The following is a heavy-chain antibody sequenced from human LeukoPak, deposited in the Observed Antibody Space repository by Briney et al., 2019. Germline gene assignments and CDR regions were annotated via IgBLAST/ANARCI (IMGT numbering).Heavy chain of an antibody. CDR3: AKDLLALWFGESPNDAFDI. CDR2: ISGSGGST. V-gene: IGHV3-23*01. J-gene: IGHJ3*02. CDR1: GFTFNSYA. D-gene: IGHD3-10*01. Sequence: GGSLRLSCAASGFTFNSYAMSWVRQAPGKGLEWVSAISGSGGSTYYADSVKGRFTISRDNSKNTLYLQMNSLRAEDTAVYYCAKDLLALWFGESPNDAFDIWGQGTMVTVSS.